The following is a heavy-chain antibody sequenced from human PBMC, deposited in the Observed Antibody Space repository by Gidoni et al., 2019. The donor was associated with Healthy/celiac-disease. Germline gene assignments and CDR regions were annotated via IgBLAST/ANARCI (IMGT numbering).Heavy chain of an antibody. J-gene: IGHJ4*02. V-gene: IGHV4-59*01. CDR3: ARVAAAAGVDY. CDR1: GGSISSYY. CDR2: IYYSGST. Sequence: QVQLQESGPGLVKPSETLSLTCTVSGGSISSYYWSWIRQPPGKGLEWIGYIYYSGSTHYNPSLKSRVTISVDTSKNQFSLKLSSVTAADTAVYYCARVAAAAGVDYWGQGTLVTVSS. D-gene: IGHD6-13*01.